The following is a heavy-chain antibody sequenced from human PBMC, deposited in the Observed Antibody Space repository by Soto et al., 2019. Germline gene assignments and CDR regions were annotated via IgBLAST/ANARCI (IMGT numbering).Heavy chain of an antibody. V-gene: IGHV3-33*01. D-gene: IGHD6-6*01. J-gene: IGHJ6*03. CDR3: ARDRGEQLASYYMDV. CDR1: GFTFSSYG. CDR2: IWYDGSNK. Sequence: QVQLVESGGGVVQPGRSLRLSCAASGFTFSSYGMHWVRQAPGKGLEWVAVIWYDGSNKYYADSVKGRFTISRDNSKNTLYLQMSSLRAEDTAVYYCARDRGEQLASYYMDVWGKGTTVTVSS.